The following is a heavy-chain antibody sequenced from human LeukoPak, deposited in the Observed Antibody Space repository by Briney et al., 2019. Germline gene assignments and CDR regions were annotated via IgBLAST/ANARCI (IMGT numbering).Heavy chain of an antibody. Sequence: PGGSLRLSCVASGFTFSDYYMNWIRQAPGKGLEWVSYITSTTSTINYADSVKGRFTISRDNAKNSLYLQMNSLRAEDTAVYYCARDSSGVDYWGQGTLVTVSS. CDR2: ITSTTSTI. CDR3: ARDSSGVDY. V-gene: IGHV3-11*01. J-gene: IGHJ4*02. CDR1: GFTFSDYY. D-gene: IGHD6-19*01.